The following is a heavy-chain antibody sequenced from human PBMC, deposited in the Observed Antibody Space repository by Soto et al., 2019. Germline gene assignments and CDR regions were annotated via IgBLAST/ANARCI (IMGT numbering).Heavy chain of an antibody. D-gene: IGHD2-21*01. CDR3: AREHLWCWEPLPSPIASDI. CDR1: GDSVSSNSAA. J-gene: IGHJ3*02. V-gene: IGHV6-1*01. Sequence: SPTLSLTCAISGDSVSSNSAAWNWIRQSPSRGLEWLGRTYYRSKWYNDYAVSVKSRITINPDTSKNQFSLQLNSVTPEDTAVHYCAREHLWCWEPLPSPIASDICGQGRMVAVSS. CDR2: TYYRSKWYN.